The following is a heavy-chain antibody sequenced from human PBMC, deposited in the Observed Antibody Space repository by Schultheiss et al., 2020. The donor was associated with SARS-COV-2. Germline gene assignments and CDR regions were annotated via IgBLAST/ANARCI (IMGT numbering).Heavy chain of an antibody. D-gene: IGHD5-24*01. CDR2: INPNSGGT. CDR1: GYTFTGYY. Sequence: ASVKVSCKASGYTFTGYYMHWVRQAPGQGLEWMGWINPNSGGTNYAQKFQGRVTMTRDTSISTAYMELSRLRSDDTAVYYCARWVEMATIPYFDYWGQGTLVTVSS. CDR3: ARWVEMATIPYFDY. J-gene: IGHJ4*02. V-gene: IGHV1-2*02.